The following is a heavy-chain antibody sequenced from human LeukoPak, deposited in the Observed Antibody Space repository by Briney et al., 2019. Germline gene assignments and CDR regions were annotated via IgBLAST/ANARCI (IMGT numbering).Heavy chain of an antibody. V-gene: IGHV3-23*01. J-gene: IGHJ4*02. CDR3: AKEIGRLGVPLYDY. CDR1: GFIFGDYA. CDR2: ISDNGGGP. D-gene: IGHD3/OR15-3a*01. Sequence: PGGSLRLSCVVSGFIFGDYAMSWVRQAPGEGLEWVAGISDNGGGPYYADSLKGRFTISRDNSKNILYLQMNSLRAEDTAVYYCAKEIGRLGVPLYDYWGRGTLVTASS.